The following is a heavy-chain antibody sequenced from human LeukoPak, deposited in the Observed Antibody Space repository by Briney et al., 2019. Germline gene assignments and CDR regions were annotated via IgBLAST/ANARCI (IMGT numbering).Heavy chain of an antibody. J-gene: IGHJ4*02. Sequence: GGSLRLSCAASGFTFTTSTMNWVRQAPGKGLEWVSSISTSSSYIHYADAVKGRFTISRDNAKNSLYLQSDSLRAEDTAVYDCSTGTEEITLLHPCYWGQGTLVTVSS. D-gene: IGHD1-14*01. CDR2: ISTSSSYI. CDR3: STGTEEITLLHPCY. CDR1: GFTFTTST. V-gene: IGHV3-21*01.